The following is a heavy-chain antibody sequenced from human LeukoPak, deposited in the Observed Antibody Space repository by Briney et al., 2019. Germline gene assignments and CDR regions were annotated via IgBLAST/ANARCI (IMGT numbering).Heavy chain of an antibody. Sequence: GGSLRLSCAASGFTFSSHAMHWVRQAPGKGLEYVSAISSDGGTTYYENSVKGRFTISRDNSKNTLYLQMGSLRADDMAVYYCARASMAAAGPHDVYDLWGPGTMVTVSS. D-gene: IGHD6-13*01. V-gene: IGHV3-64*01. CDR1: GFTFSSHA. J-gene: IGHJ3*01. CDR2: ISSDGGTT. CDR3: ARASMAAAGPHDVYDL.